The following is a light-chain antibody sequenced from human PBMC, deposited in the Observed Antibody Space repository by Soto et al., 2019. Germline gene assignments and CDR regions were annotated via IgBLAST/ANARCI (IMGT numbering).Light chain of an antibody. J-gene: IGKJ3*01. CDR3: QQRSTWPGIT. Sequence: EILLTQSPATLSLSPGERATLSCRASQSVSSYLAWYQQKPGQAPRLLIYDASNRATGVPARFSGSGSGTDLTLTISSLEPEDFAVYYCQQRSTWPGITFGPGTKVDIK. CDR2: DAS. CDR1: QSVSSY. V-gene: IGKV3-11*01.